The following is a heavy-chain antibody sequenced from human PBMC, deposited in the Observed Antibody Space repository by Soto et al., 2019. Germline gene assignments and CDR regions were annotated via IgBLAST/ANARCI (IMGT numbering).Heavy chain of an antibody. V-gene: IGHV3-23*01. CDR2: ISGSGGST. CDR1: GFTFSSYA. J-gene: IGHJ6*02. CDR3: AKFMVTPFHYYYGMDV. Sequence: PGGSLRLSCAASGFTFSSYAMSWVRQAPGKGLEWVSAISGSGGSTYYADSVKGRFTISRDNSKNTLYLQMNSLRAEDTAVYYCAKFMVTPFHYYYGMDVWGQRTTVTGSS. D-gene: IGHD3-10*01.